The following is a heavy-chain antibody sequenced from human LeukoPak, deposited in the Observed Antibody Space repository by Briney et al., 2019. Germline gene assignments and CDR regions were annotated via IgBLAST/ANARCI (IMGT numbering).Heavy chain of an antibody. V-gene: IGHV1-8*02. J-gene: IGHJ6*02. CDR1: GYTFTGYY. CDR3: ARGDPTGNYYYGMDV. D-gene: IGHD4-11*01. CDR2: MNPNSGNI. Sequence: ASVKVSCKASGYTFTGYYMHWVRQAPGQGLEWMGWMNPNSGNIGYAQKFQGRVTMTRNTSINTAYMELSSLRAEDTALYYCARGDPTGNYYYGMDVWGRGTTITVSS.